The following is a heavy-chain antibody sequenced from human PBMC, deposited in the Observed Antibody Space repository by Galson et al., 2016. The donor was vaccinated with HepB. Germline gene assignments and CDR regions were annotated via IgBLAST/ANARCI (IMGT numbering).Heavy chain of an antibody. Sequence: LRLSCAVSGFALGASAMHWVRQTPGRGLEYVSSISADGTNTYYADSVKGRFTISRDFSKNTMYLQMSSLRTEDTAVYYCVKDRGRTIRDFDVWGQGTLVTVSS. CDR1: GFALGASA. CDR3: VKDRGRTIRDFDV. V-gene: IGHV3-64D*06. D-gene: IGHD5-24*01. J-gene: IGHJ4*02. CDR2: ISADGTNT.